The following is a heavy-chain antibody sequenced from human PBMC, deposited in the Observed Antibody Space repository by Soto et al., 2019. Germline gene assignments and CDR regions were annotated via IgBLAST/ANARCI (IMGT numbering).Heavy chain of an antibody. J-gene: IGHJ3*02. Sequence: EVEQLESGGGLVQPGGSLRLSCAASGFTFSSYAMSWLRQAPGKGLEWVSAISGSGGSTYYADSVKGRFTISRDNSKNTLYLQMNSLRAEDTAVYYCAKDLGRYFDWLFLNDAFDIWGQGTMVTVSS. D-gene: IGHD3-9*01. CDR3: AKDLGRYFDWLFLNDAFDI. CDR1: GFTFSSYA. V-gene: IGHV3-23*01. CDR2: ISGSGGST.